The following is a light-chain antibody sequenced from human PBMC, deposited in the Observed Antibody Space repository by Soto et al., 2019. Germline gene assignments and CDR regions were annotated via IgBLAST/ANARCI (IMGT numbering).Light chain of an antibody. CDR3: AAWDDSLKGYV. Sequence: QSVLTQPPSASGTSGQRVTLSCSGSSSNIGSNPVNWYQQLPGTAPKLLVYRNNQRPSGVPDRWSGTKSGTSASLAISGLQSEDEADYYCAAWDDSLKGYVFGSGTKVPVL. CDR2: RNN. J-gene: IGLJ1*01. V-gene: IGLV1-44*01. CDR1: SSNIGSNP.